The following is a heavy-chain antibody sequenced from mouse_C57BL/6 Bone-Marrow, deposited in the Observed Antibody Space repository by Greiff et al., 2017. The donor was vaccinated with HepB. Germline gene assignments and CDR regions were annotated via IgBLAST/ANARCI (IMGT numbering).Heavy chain of an antibody. J-gene: IGHJ3*01. Sequence: VQLQQSGAELVKPGASVKMSCKASGYTFTSYGISWVKQRTGQGLEWIGEIYPRSGNTYYNEKFKGKATLTADKSSSTAYMELRSLTSEDSAVYFCARRGPYDSFAYWGQGTLVTVSA. CDR3: ARRGPYDSFAY. V-gene: IGHV1-81*01. D-gene: IGHD2-4*01. CDR1: GYTFTSYG. CDR2: IYPRSGNT.